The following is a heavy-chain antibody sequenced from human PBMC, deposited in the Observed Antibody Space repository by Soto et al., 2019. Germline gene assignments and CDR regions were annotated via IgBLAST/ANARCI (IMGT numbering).Heavy chain of an antibody. CDR2: IIPMIGTP. CDR1: GDAFTNYI. D-gene: IGHD1-26*01. CDR3: ARGRDQPPVGLYFGS. Sequence: QVQLVQSGAEVKKPGSSVKVSCKASGDAFTNYIFDWVRQAPGQGLEWMGGIIPMIGTPKYAQTFQDRVTISADVATGTAYLELTSLIFDDTAVYYCARGRDQPPVGLYFGSCGEGTRVTGSS. V-gene: IGHV1-69*01. J-gene: IGHJ4*02.